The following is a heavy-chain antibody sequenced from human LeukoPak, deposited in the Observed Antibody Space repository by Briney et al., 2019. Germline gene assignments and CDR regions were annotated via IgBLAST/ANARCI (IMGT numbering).Heavy chain of an antibody. Sequence: GGSLRLSCAASGFTFSSYGMHWIRQAPGKGLEWVAVLWYDGSNKYYAHSVKGRFTISRDNSKNTLYLQMNSLRAEDTAVYCCARGFGRPWGQGTLVTVSS. V-gene: IGHV3-33*01. CDR2: LWYDGSNK. CDR3: ARGFGRP. J-gene: IGHJ5*02. CDR1: GFTFSSYG. D-gene: IGHD3-10*01.